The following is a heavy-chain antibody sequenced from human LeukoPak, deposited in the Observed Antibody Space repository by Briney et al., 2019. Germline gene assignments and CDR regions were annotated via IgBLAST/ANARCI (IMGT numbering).Heavy chain of an antibody. J-gene: IGHJ6*02. Sequence: SETLSLTCTVSGGSISSYYWSWIRQPPGKGLEWIGYIYYSGSTNYNPSLKSRVTISVDTSKNQFSLKLSSVTAAATAVYYCARDAAYGDYPDYYYYYGMDVWGQGTTVTVSS. CDR1: GGSISSYY. CDR3: ARDAAYGDYPDYYYYYGMDV. CDR2: IYYSGST. D-gene: IGHD4-17*01. V-gene: IGHV4-59*12.